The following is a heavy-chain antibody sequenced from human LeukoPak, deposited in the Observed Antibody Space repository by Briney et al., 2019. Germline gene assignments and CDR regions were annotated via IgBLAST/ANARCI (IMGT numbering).Heavy chain of an antibody. J-gene: IGHJ4*02. Sequence: GASVKVSCKASGYTFTSYDINWVRQATGQGLEWMGWMNPNSGNTDYALKFQGRVTITRNTSISTAYMELSSLRSQDTAVYYCARRSVGTHFDSWGQGTLVTVSS. D-gene: IGHD3-3*01. CDR2: MNPNSGNT. CDR1: GYTFTSYD. CDR3: ARRSVGTHFDS. V-gene: IGHV1-8*03.